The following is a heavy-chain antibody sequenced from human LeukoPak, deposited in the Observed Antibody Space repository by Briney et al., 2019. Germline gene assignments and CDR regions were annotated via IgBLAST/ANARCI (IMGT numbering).Heavy chain of an antibody. CDR2: INWNGGST. D-gene: IGHD6-19*01. V-gene: IGHV3-20*04. CDR1: GFMFADYG. J-gene: IGHJ5*02. Sequence: GGSLRLSCAASGFMFADYGMSWVRQAPGKGLEWVSVINWNGGSTGYADSVKGRFTISRDNAKNSLYLQMNSLRAEDTAFYYCTRGAGSGWYFFYTSWGQGTLVTVSS. CDR3: TRGAGSGWYFFYTS.